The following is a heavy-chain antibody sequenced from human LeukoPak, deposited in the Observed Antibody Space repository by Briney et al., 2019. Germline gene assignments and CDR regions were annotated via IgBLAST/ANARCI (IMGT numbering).Heavy chain of an antibody. V-gene: IGHV4-61*01. CDR1: GGSVSSGSYY. CDR3: ARGGDIVVAGYYYGMDV. Sequence: PSETLSLTCTVSGGSVSSGSYYWSWIRQPPGKGLEWIGYIYYSGSTNYNPSLKSRVTISVDTSKNQFSLKLSSVTAADTAVYYCARGGDIVVAGYYYGMDVWGQGTTVTVSS. J-gene: IGHJ6*02. CDR2: IYYSGST. D-gene: IGHD2-21*01.